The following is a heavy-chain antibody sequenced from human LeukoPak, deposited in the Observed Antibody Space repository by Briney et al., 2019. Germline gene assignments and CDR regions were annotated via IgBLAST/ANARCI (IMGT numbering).Heavy chain of an antibody. Sequence: ASVKVSCKASGYTFTAYYMHWVRQAPGQGLEWMGWINPNSGATNYAQNFQGRVTMTADTSISTAYLDLSRLRSDDSAVYYCARDPVVQAGYYYGMDVWGQGTTVTVSS. CDR3: ARDPVVQAGYYYGMDV. V-gene: IGHV1-2*02. CDR2: INPNSGAT. CDR1: GYTFTAYY. J-gene: IGHJ6*02. D-gene: IGHD2-2*01.